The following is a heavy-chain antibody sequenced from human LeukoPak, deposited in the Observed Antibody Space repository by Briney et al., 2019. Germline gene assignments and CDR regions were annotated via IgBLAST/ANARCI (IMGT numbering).Heavy chain of an antibody. CDR2: IYHSGST. Sequence: SETLSLTCTVSGYSISSGYYWGWIRQPPGKGLEWIGSIYHSGSTYYNPSLKSRVTISVDTSKNQFSLKLSSVTAADTAVYYCARDHYGALDYWGQGTLVTVSS. CDR1: GYSISSGYY. CDR3: ARDHYGALDY. D-gene: IGHD4/OR15-4a*01. V-gene: IGHV4-38-2*02. J-gene: IGHJ4*02.